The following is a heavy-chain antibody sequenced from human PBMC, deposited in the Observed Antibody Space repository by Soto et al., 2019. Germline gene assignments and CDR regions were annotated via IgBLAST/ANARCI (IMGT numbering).Heavy chain of an antibody. D-gene: IGHD6-19*01. CDR2: INSDGSST. V-gene: IGHV3-74*01. CDR3: AVAGAGRTAIGY. Sequence: GGSLRLSCAASGFTFSSYWMHWVRQAPGKGLVWVSRINSDGSSTSYADSVKGRFTISRDNAKNTLYLQMNSLRAEDTAVYYYAVAGAGRTAIGYWGRGSLVTVSS. J-gene: IGHJ4*02. CDR1: GFTFSSYW.